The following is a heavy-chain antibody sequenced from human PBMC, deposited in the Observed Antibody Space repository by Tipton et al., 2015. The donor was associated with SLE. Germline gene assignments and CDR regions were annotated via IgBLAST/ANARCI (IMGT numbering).Heavy chain of an antibody. CDR2: ISTRSPTM. CDR3: ARAVNWFDR. J-gene: IGHJ5*02. V-gene: IGHV3-48*01. CDR1: GFTFGDYA. Sequence: SLRLSCTASGFTFGDYAMSWVRQAPGKGLEWVSYISTRSPTMYYADSVKGRFTISRDDAKNSLYLEMNSLRAEDTAVYYCARAVNWFDRWGQGTLVTVSS.